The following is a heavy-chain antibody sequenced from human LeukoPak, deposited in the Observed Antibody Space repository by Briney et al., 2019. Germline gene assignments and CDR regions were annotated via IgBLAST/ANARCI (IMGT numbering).Heavy chain of an antibody. Sequence: GGSLRLSCAASGFTFSNFAMSWVRQTPGKGLEWVSAISGSGGSTYYADSVKGRFTISRDNSKDILYLQMNSLRAEDTAVYYCARNGGNSDFDFWGQGTLVTVSS. V-gene: IGHV3-23*01. CDR2: ISGSGGST. CDR3: ARNGGNSDFDF. CDR1: GFTFSNFA. J-gene: IGHJ4*02. D-gene: IGHD4-23*01.